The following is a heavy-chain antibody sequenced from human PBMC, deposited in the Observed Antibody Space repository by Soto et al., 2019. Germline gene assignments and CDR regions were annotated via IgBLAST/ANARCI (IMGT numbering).Heavy chain of an antibody. CDR3: AGDGDPGLSFWSGPLGGGRFGP. V-gene: IGHV1-69*12. CDR2: IVPLFGTA. Sequence: QVQLVQSGAEVKEPGSSVNVSCKTSGGTFGNTAVTWVRQVPGQGLEWIGGIVPLFGTANYAQKFRGRVMIAADESTSTAEMVRSSVRSDGAAMYYGAGDGDPGLSFWSGPLGGGRFGPWGQGTLVSVSS. D-gene: IGHD3-3*01. CDR1: GGTFGNTA. J-gene: IGHJ5*02.